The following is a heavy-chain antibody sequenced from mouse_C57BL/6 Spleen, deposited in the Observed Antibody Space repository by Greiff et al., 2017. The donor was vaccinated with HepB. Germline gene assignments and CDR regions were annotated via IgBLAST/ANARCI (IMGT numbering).Heavy chain of an antibody. Sequence: QVHVKQPGAELVKPGASVKLSCKASGYTFTSYWMHWVKQRPGQGLEWIGMIHPNSGSTNYNEKFKSKATLTVDKSSSTAYMQLSSLTSEDSAVYYCARRGYYGSSFDYWGQGTTLTVSS. D-gene: IGHD1-1*01. CDR2: IHPNSGST. CDR1: GYTFTSYW. CDR3: ARRGYYGSSFDY. J-gene: IGHJ2*01. V-gene: IGHV1-64*01.